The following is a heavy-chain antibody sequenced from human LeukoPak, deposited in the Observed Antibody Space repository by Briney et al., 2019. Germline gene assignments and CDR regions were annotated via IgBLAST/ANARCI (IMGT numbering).Heavy chain of an antibody. D-gene: IGHD4-17*01. CDR3: ASDDYGDLVNAFDI. Sequence: SQTLSLTCAISGDSVSSNSAAWNWIRQSPSRGLEWLRRTYYRSKWYNDYAVSVKSRITINPDTSKNQFSLQLNSVTPEDTAVYYCASDDYGDLVNAFDIWGQGTMVTVSS. J-gene: IGHJ3*02. CDR1: GDSVSSNSAA. CDR2: TYYRSKWYN. V-gene: IGHV6-1*01.